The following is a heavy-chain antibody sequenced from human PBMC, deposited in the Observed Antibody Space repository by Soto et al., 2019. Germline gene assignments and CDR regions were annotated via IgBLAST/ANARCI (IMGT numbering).Heavy chain of an antibody. CDR1: CGSIGDSSDY. J-gene: IGHJ4*02. D-gene: IGHD3-22*01. V-gene: IGHV4-39*01. Sequence: ASETLSLPCTVSCGSIGDSSDYRGWIRQPPGKGLEWIGSIYYSGSTYYNPSLKSRVTISVDTSKNQFSLKLSSVTAADTAVYYCATTKQWLSFDSWGPGTLVTVSS. CDR3: ATTKQWLSFDS. CDR2: IYYSGST.